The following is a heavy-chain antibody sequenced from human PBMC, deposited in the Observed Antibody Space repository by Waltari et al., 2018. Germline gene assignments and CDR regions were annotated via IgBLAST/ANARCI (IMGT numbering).Heavy chain of an antibody. CDR1: GGSFSGYY. CDR3: ARGPLFIAAAANPIRPGFDY. CDR2: INHSGST. V-gene: IGHV4-34*01. Sequence: QVQLQQRGAGLLKPSETLSLTCAVYGGSFSGYYWSWIRQPPGKGLEWIGEINHSGSTNYNPYLKSRVTISVDTSKNQFSLKLSSVTAADTAVYYCARGPLFIAAAANPIRPGFDYWGQGTLVTVSS. D-gene: IGHD6-13*01. J-gene: IGHJ4*02.